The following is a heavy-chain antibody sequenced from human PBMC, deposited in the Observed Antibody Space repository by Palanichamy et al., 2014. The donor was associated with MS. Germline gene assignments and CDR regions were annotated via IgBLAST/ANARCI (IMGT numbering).Heavy chain of an antibody. CDR2: IWSVGTNK. D-gene: IGHD2-15*01. CDR3: ARGGYCSGGSCYGDYNYGMDV. Sequence: QVQLVEVWGRAVVQASGGPSRLSCAASGFTFTTSGMHWVRQAPGKGLEWVAVIWSVGTNKYYADSVKGRFTISRDNSKNTLYLQTNSLRAEDTAVYFCARGGYCSGGSCYGDYNYGMDVWGQGTTVTVSS. CDR1: GFTFTTSG. J-gene: IGHJ6*02. V-gene: IGHV3-33*01.